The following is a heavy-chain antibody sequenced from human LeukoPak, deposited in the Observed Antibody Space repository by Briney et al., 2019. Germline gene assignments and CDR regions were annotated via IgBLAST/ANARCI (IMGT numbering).Heavy chain of an antibody. J-gene: IGHJ6*02. V-gene: IGHV1-69*13. CDR2: IIPIFGTA. D-gene: IGHD3-10*01. CDR3: ARGRLLYGSGSRNYYYGMDV. CDR1: GGTFSSYA. Sequence: SVKVSCKASGGTFSSYAISWVRQAPGQGLEWMGGIIPIFGTANYAQKFQGRVTITADESTSTAYMELSSLRSEDTAVYYCARGRLLYGSGSRNYYYGMDVWGQGTTVTVSS.